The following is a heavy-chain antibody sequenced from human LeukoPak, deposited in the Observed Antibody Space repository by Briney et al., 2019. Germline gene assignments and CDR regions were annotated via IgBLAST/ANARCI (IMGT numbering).Heavy chain of an antibody. CDR1: GFTFSSYA. CDR2: LYNGGTT. D-gene: IGHD3/OR15-3a*01. J-gene: IGHJ4*02. V-gene: IGHV3-53*01. Sequence: GGSLRLSCAASGFTFSSYAMSWVRQAPDMGLEWVSVLYNGGTTYYADSVKGRFTISRDNSKNTVYLQMDSLRAEDTAVYYCAREPGTDYRKYYFDYWGQGTLVTVSS. CDR3: AREPGTDYRKYYFDY.